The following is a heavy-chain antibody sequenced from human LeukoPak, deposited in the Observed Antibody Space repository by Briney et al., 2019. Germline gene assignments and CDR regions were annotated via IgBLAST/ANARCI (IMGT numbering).Heavy chain of an antibody. V-gene: IGHV3-53*01. J-gene: IGHJ4*02. CDR1: GFTVSSNY. CDR2: IYSGGST. D-gene: IGHD2-2*02. Sequence: GSLRLSCAASGFTVSSNYMSWVRQAPGKGLEWVSVIYSGGSTYYADSVKGRFTISRDNSKNTLYLQMNSLRAEDTAVYYCARDTPIYITDYWGQGTLVTVSS. CDR3: ARDTPIYITDY.